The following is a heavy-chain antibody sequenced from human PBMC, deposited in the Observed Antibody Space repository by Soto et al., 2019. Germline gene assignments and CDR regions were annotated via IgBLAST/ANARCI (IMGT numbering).Heavy chain of an antibody. CDR2: IIPMFGAT. J-gene: IGHJ4*02. D-gene: IGHD2-15*01. V-gene: IGHV1-69*01. CDR1: GGSFSDFA. CDR3: ARGGIVAVPAALPSYHDYTNYRFDS. Sequence: QVQLAQSGAEVRKPGSSVKVSCGASGGSFSDFAFSWVRQAPGQGLEWMGGIIPMFGATKYAQRFQDRVTITADESTNTVYLTLSGLTSDDTATYYCARGGIVAVPAALPSYHDYTNYRFDSWGQGTLVTVSS.